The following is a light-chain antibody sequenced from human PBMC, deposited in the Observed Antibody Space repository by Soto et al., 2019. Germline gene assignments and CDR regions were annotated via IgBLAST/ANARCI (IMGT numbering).Light chain of an antibody. J-gene: IGKJ1*01. CDR1: QSISVW. CDR2: KAS. CDR3: QQYNSYSPT. V-gene: IGKV1-5*03. Sequence: TQSPSTLSASVGDRVTITCRASQSISVWLAWYQQKAGKAPNLLIYKASRLESGVPSRFSGSGSETEFTLTISGLQPGDSATYYCQQYNSYSPTFGQGTKVDIK.